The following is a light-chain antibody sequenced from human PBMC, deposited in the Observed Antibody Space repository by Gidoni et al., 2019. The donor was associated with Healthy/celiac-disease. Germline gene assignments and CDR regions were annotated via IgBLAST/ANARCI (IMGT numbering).Light chain of an antibody. V-gene: IGLV2-14*01. CDR2: EVS. CDR3: SSYTSSSTFYV. J-gene: IGLJ1*01. Sequence: QSALTQPASVSGSPGQSIPISCTGTSSDVGGYNYVSWYQQHPGNAPKLMIYEVSNRPSGVSNRFSGSKSGNTASLTISGLQAEDEADYYCSSYTSSSTFYVFGTGTKVTVL. CDR1: SSDVGGYNY.